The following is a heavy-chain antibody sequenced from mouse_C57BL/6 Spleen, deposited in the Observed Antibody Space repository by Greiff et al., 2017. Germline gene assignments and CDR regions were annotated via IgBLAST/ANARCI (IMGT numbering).Heavy chain of an antibody. CDR2: IRSKSNNYAT. CDR3: VREARLPWFAY. V-gene: IGHV10-1*01. D-gene: IGHD2-2*01. CDR1: GFSFNTYA. Sequence: EVQGVESGGGLVQPKGSLKLSCAASGFSFNTYAMNWVRQAPGKGLEWVARIRSKSNNYATYYADSVKDRFTISRDDSESMLYLQMNNLKTEDTAMYYCVREARLPWFAYWGQGTLVTVSA. J-gene: IGHJ3*01.